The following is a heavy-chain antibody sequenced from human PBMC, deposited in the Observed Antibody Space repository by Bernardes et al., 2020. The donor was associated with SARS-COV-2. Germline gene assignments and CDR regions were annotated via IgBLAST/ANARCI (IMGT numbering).Heavy chain of an antibody. J-gene: IGHJ4*02. CDR3: ASGGSSLFL. CDR2: IYSGGDT. V-gene: IGHV3-53*01. D-gene: IGHD3-16*01. Sequence: GGSLRLSCAASGFTVTSSYMTWVRQAPGKGLEWVSLIYSGGDTYYADSVKGRFSISRDNSRNTMFLQMNSLRDEDTAVYYCASGGSSLFLWGQGTLVTVSS. CDR1: GFTVTSSY.